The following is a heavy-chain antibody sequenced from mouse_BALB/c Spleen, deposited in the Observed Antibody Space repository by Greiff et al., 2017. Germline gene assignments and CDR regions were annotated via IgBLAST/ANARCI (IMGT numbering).Heavy chain of an antibody. CDR1: GYSITSDYA. D-gene: IGHD1-1*01. CDR3: ASIYYYGSSYFDY. CDR2: ISYSGST. V-gene: IGHV3-2*02. J-gene: IGHJ2*01. Sequence: EVKLVESGPGLVKPSQSLSLTCTVTGYSITSDYAWNWIRQFPGNKLEWMGYISYSGSTSYNPSLKSRISITRDTSKNQFFLQLNSVTTEDTATYYCASIYYYGSSYFDYWGQGTTLTVSS.